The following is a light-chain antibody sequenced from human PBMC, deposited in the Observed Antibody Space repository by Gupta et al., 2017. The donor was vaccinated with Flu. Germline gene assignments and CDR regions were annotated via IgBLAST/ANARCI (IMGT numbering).Light chain of an antibody. J-gene: IGKJ1*01. CDR3: QQYYSFPPT. V-gene: IGKV1D-8*01. CDR1: QGISSY. CDR2: AGS. Sequence: GDRVHISCRISQGISSYLDWYQQKPGKAPELLIYAGSTLQSWVPSMVSGSGSGTDFTLTISCLQSEDFATYYCQQYYSFPPTFGHGTKVEIK.